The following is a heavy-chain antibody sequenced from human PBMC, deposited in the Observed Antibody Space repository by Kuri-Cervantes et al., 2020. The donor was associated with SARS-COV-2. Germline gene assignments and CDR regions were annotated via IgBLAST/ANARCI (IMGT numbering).Heavy chain of an antibody. CDR2: ISAYNGNT. CDR1: GYTFTSYG. D-gene: IGHD6-13*01. V-gene: IGHV1-18*01. CDR3: ARDRIAAAGFSCQEY. Sequence: ASVKVSCKASGYTFTSYGISWVRQASGQGLEWMGWISAYNGNTNYAQKLQGRVTMTTDTSTSTAYMELRSLRSDDTAVYYCARDRIAAAGFSCQEYWGQGTLVTVSS. J-gene: IGHJ4*02.